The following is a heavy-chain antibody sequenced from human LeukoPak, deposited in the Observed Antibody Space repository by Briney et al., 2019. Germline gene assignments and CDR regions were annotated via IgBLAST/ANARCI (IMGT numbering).Heavy chain of an antibody. CDR1: GGSISSGDYY. CDR3: ARGECSSTSCYYFDY. V-gene: IGHV4-30-4*01. D-gene: IGHD2-2*01. Sequence: SETLSLTCTVSGGSISSGDYYWSWIRQPPGKGLEWHGYIYYSGSTYYNPSLKSRVTISVDTSKNQFSLKLSSVTAADTAVYYCARGECSSTSCYYFDYWGQGTLVTVSS. CDR2: IYYSGST. J-gene: IGHJ4*02.